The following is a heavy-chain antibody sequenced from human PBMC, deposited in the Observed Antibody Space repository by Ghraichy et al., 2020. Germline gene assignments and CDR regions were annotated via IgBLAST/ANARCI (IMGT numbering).Heavy chain of an antibody. CDR1: GYTFTGYY. Sequence: ASVKVSCKASGYTFTGYYMHWVRQAPGQGLEWMGRINPNSGGTNYAQKFQGRVTMTRDTSISTAYMELSRLRSDDTAVYYCALPEGSSSKFDYWGQGTLVTVSS. J-gene: IGHJ4*02. V-gene: IGHV1-2*06. CDR3: ALPEGSSSKFDY. D-gene: IGHD6-13*01. CDR2: INPNSGGT.